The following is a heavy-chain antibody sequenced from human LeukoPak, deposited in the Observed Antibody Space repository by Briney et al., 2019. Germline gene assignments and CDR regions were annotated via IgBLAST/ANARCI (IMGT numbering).Heavy chain of an antibody. CDR2: INPNSGGT. Sequence: GASVKVSCKASGYTFTGYYMHWVRQAPGQGLEWMGWINPNSGGTNYAQKFQGRVTMTRDTSISTAYMELSRLRSDDTAVYYCARLVSSGLEDYYYYMDVWGKGTTVTVSS. CDR3: ARLVSSGLEDYYYYMDV. CDR1: GYTFTGYY. V-gene: IGHV1-2*02. D-gene: IGHD3-16*02. J-gene: IGHJ6*03.